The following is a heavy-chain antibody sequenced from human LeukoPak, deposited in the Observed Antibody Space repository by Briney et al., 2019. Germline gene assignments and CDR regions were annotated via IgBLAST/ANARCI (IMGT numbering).Heavy chain of an antibody. CDR3: ARGKGRFLDY. CDR2: IFYSGST. J-gene: IGHJ4*02. D-gene: IGHD3-3*01. V-gene: IGHV4-31*11. Sequence: SETLSLTCVVSGGSISSGGYYWSWIRQHPGKGLEWIGYIFYSGSTYYNPSLKSRVTISVDTSKNQFSLKLSSVTAADTAVYYCARGKGRFLDYWGQGTLVTVSS. CDR1: GGSISSGGYY.